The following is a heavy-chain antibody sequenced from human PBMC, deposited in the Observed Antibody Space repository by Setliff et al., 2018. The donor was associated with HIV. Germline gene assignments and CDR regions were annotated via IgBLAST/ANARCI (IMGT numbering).Heavy chain of an antibody. D-gene: IGHD3-22*01. CDR3: ARVTYDSSGYSSEYFQL. CDR2: ISHDGGTK. V-gene: IGHV3-30*01. CDR1: GFTFSTYT. J-gene: IGHJ1*01. Sequence: SLRLSCAASGFTFSTYTMHWVRQAPGKGLEWVAVISHDGGTKYYADSVKGRFTMSRDNSKNTLSLQMNSLRAEDTAMYYCARVTYDSSGYSSEYFQLWGQGTLVTVSS.